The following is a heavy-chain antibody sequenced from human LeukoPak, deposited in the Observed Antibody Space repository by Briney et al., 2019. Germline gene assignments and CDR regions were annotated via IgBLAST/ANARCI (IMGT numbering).Heavy chain of an antibody. J-gene: IGHJ4*02. CDR2: VFYSGGA. CDR1: GGSISSRNYY. D-gene: IGHD3-22*01. CDR3: ASDRSGYYYVDY. Sequence: PSETLSLTCTISGGSISSRNYYWGWIRQPPGKGLEWIGNVFYSGGAYYNLSLKSRIAISVDTSKNLFSLKLSSVTAADTAVYFCASDRSGYYYVDYWGQGTLVTVSS. V-gene: IGHV4-39*02.